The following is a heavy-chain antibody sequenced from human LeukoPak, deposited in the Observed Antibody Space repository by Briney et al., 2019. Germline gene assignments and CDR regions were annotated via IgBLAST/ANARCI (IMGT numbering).Heavy chain of an antibody. CDR1: GGSISSSSHY. V-gene: IGHV4-39*01. CDR2: MYYSGGT. CDR3: ARLVRYCSTNSCYPFDY. J-gene: IGHJ4*02. D-gene: IGHD2-2*01. Sequence: PSGTLSLTCTVSGGSISSSSHYWGWIRQPPGKGLEWIGSMYYSGGTYYNPSLKSRVTISIDTSRNQFSLKVNSVTAADTAVYYCARLVRYCSTNSCYPFDYWGQGTLVTVSS.